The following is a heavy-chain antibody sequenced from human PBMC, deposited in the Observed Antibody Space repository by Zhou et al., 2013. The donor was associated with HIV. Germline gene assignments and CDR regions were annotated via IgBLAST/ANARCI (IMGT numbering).Heavy chain of an antibody. Sequence: EVQLVESGGGLVQPGRSLRLSCVASGFNFEDYAMHWVRQAPGKGLEWVSGISWNSDTIGYADSVKGRFTISRDNAKNSLYLQINSLRTEDTAFYYCTKQHQLEKFYYMDVWGKGTPVTVSS. D-gene: IGHD1-1*01. CDR1: GFNFEDYA. CDR2: ISWNSDTI. CDR3: TKQHQLEKFYYMDV. J-gene: IGHJ6*03. V-gene: IGHV3-9*01.